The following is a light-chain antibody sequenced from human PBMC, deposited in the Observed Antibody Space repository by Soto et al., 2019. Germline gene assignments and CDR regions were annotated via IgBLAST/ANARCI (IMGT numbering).Light chain of an antibody. J-gene: IGKJ2*01. V-gene: IGKV3-11*01. CDR3: QQRSNWRGVYT. Sequence: EIVLTQSPATLSLSPGGRATLSCRASQSVSSYLAWYQQKPGQAPRLLIYDASNRATGIPARFSGSGSGTDFTLTISSLEPEDFAVYYCQQRSNWRGVYTFGQGTKLEIK. CDR2: DAS. CDR1: QSVSSY.